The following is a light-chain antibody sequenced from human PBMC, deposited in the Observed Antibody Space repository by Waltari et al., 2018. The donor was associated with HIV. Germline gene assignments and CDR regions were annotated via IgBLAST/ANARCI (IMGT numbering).Light chain of an antibody. CDR1: QIIHHN. V-gene: IGKV3-15*01. J-gene: IGKJ1*01. Sequence: EILLTQSPATLSVSPGETANPSCRASQIIHHNLAWYQQRPGQSPKLLIFGASTRATGVPARFGGSGSGTDFTLTISSLQSEDFAVYFYQQYDKWPPGTFGQGTRV. CDR2: GAS. CDR3: QQYDKWPPGT.